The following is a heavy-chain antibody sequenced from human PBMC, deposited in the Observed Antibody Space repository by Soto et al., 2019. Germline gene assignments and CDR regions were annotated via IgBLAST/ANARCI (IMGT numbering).Heavy chain of an antibody. CDR2: IYGDNDK. CDR3: XXXXLXXXXXXDPGTSHVFDS. V-gene: IGHV2-5*02. J-gene: IGHJ4*02. CDR1: GFSLSNSGVG. D-gene: IGHD1-1*01. Sequence: QITLKESGPSPVKPTQTLTVTCTFSGFSLSNSGVGVAWIRQPPGKALEWLALIYGDNDKRYSPSLKTRLTXXXXXXXXXXXXXXXXXXXXXXXXXXXXXXXLXXXXXXDPGTSHVFDSWGQGTLVTVSS.